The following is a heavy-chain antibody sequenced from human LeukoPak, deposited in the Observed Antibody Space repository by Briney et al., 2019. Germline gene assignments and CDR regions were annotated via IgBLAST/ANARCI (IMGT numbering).Heavy chain of an antibody. J-gene: IGHJ4*02. CDR2: IYTSGST. V-gene: IGHV4-61*02. CDR1: GGSISSGSYY. Sequence: SQTLSLTCTVSGGSISSGSYYWSWIRQPAGKGLEWIGRIYTSGSTYYNPSLKSRVTISVDTSKNQFSLRVNSVTATDTAVYYCARVITAGSYYCDTWGQGTLVTVSS. CDR3: ARVITAGSYYCDT. D-gene: IGHD1-14*01.